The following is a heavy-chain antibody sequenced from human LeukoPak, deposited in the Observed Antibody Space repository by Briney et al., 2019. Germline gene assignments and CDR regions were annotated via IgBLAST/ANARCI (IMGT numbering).Heavy chain of an antibody. V-gene: IGHV3-7*01. CDR1: GFMFSSYW. Sequence: PGGSLRLSCAASGFMFSSYWMSWVRQAPEKGLEWVANIKEDGSEKYYVDSVKGRFTISRDNAENSLYLQMNSLRAEDTAIYYCARDKGVVGTLAPWGQGTLVTVSS. J-gene: IGHJ5*02. CDR2: IKEDGSEK. CDR3: ARDKGVVGTLAP. D-gene: IGHD1-26*01.